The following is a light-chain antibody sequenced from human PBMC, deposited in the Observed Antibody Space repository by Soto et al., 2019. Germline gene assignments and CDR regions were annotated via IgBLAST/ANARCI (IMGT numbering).Light chain of an antibody. CDR2: HVT. V-gene: IGLV2-14*03. CDR1: SSDIGHYDY. CDR3: CSYAGTFYV. Sequence: QSVLTQPASVSGSPGQSITISCTGTSSDIGHYDYVSWYQQHPGKAPKLMIYHVTYRPSGVSNRYSDSKSGNTASLTISGLQAEDEADYYCCSYAGTFYVFGTGTKVTVL. J-gene: IGLJ1*01.